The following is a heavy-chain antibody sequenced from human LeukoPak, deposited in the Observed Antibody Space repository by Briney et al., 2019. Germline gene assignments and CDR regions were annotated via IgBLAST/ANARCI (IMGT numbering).Heavy chain of an antibody. CDR3: ARSGGSGTYYDGTFDY. CDR1: GGSLTSYY. Sequence: PSETLSLTCTVSGGSLTSYYWHWIRQPAGKGLEWIGRIYTSGNTNYNPSLKSRVAMSVGTSKNQFSLKVRAVTAADTAVYYCARSGGSGTYYDGTFDYWGQGALVTVSS. V-gene: IGHV4-4*07. J-gene: IGHJ4*02. CDR2: IYTSGNT. D-gene: IGHD1-26*01.